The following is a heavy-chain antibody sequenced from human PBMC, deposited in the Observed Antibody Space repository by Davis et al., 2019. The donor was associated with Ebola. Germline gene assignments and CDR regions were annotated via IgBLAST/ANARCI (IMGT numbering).Heavy chain of an antibody. CDR1: GGSISSYY. CDR3: ARVWVVVTAIARANDAFDI. J-gene: IGHJ3*02. V-gene: IGHV4-59*12. Sequence: MPSETLSLTCTVSGGSISSYYWSWIRQPPGKGLEWIGYIYYSGSTYYNPSLKSRVTISVDTSKNQFSLKLSSVTAADTAVYYCARVWVVVTAIARANDAFDIWGQGTMVTVSS. D-gene: IGHD2-21*02. CDR2: IYYSGST.